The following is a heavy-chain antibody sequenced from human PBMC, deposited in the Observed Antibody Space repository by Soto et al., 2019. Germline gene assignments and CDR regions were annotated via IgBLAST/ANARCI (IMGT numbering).Heavy chain of an antibody. Sequence: GASVKVSCKASGGTFSSYAISWVRQAPGQGLEWMGGIIPIFGTANYAQKFQGRVTITADESTSTAYMELSSLRSEDTAVYYCARDYRGYYDSSGYYVTKLDYWGQGTLVTVS. CDR2: IIPIFGTA. D-gene: IGHD3-22*01. J-gene: IGHJ4*02. CDR1: GGTFSSYA. CDR3: ARDYRGYYDSSGYYVTKLDY. V-gene: IGHV1-69*13.